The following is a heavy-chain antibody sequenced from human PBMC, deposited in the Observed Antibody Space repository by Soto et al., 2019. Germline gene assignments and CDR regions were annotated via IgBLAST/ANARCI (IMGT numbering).Heavy chain of an antibody. CDR1: GGSFSGYY. Sequence: PSETLSLTCAVYGGSFSGYYWSWIRQPPGKGLEWIGEINHSGSTNYNPSLKSRVTISVDTSKNQFSLKLSSVTAADTAVYYCKVVPAAISVDYYYYGMDVWGQGTTVTVSS. CDR2: INHSGST. V-gene: IGHV4-34*01. J-gene: IGHJ6*02. D-gene: IGHD2-2*01. CDR3: KVVPAAISVDYYYYGMDV.